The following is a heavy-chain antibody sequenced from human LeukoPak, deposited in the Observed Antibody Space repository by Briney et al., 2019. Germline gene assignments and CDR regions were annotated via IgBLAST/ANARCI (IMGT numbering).Heavy chain of an antibody. CDR1: GFTFSTYG. CDR2: LSDSGVNT. CDR3: AKDGGGNSLFDS. V-gene: IGHV3-23*01. D-gene: IGHD2/OR15-2a*01. J-gene: IGHJ4*02. Sequence: PGGSLRLSCAASGFTFSTYGKGWVRQAPGKGLEWVSTLSDSGVNTHYADSVKGRFTISRDNSKSTLYLQMNSLRVEDTAVYYCAKDGGGNSLFDSWGQGTLVSVSS.